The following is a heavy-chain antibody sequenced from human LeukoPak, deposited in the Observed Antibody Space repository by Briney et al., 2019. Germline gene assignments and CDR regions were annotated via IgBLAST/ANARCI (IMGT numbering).Heavy chain of an antibody. CDR3: ARLGDILTGYSPYNWFDP. CDR2: IYYSGST. Sequence: PSETLSLTCTVSGGSISSSSYYWGWIRQPPGKGLEWIGSIYYSGSTYYNPSLKSRVTISVDTSKNQFSLKLSSVTAADTAVYYCARLGDILTGYSPYNWFDPWGQGTLVTVSS. D-gene: IGHD3-9*01. CDR1: GGSISSSSYY. V-gene: IGHV4-39*01. J-gene: IGHJ5*02.